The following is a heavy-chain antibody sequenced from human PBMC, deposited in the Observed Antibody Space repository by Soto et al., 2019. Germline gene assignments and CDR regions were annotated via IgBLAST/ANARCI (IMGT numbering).Heavy chain of an antibody. CDR1: GFTFSRYG. D-gene: IGHD3-10*01. CDR2: ISYDGSNK. V-gene: IGHV3-30*03. CDR3: APWFGAFDY. Sequence: QVQLVESGGGVVQPGRSLRLSCAASGFTFSRYGMHWVRQAPGKGLEWVAVISYDGSNKYYADSVKGRFTISRDNSKNTLYLQMNSLRAEDTAVYYCAPWFGAFDYWGQGPLVTVSS. J-gene: IGHJ4*02.